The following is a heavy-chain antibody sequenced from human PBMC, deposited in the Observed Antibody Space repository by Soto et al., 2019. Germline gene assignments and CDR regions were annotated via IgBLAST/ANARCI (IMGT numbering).Heavy chain of an antibody. V-gene: IGHV2-5*01. D-gene: IGHD3-22*01. CDR2: IYWNDDK. CDR1: GFSLSTSGVG. CDR3: ALDDYYDSRGFFDY. J-gene: IGHJ4*02. Sequence: SGPTLVNPTQTLTLTCTFSGFSLSTSGVGVGWIRQPPGKALEWLALIYWNDDKRYSPSLKSRLTITKDTSKNQVVLTMTNMDPVDTATYYCALDDYYDSRGFFDYWGQGILVTVS.